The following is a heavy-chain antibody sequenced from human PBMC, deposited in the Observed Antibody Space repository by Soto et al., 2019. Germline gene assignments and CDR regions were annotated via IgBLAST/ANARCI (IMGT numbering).Heavy chain of an antibody. Sequence: EVQLVESGGGLIQPGGSLRLSCAASGFTVSSNYMSWVRQAPGKGLEWVSVIYSGGSTYYADSVKGRFTISRDNSKNTLYRHMNSLRAQDTAVYYCARDLPRPGYYYYHGMDVWGQGTTVTVSS. CDR3: ARDLPRPGYYYYHGMDV. J-gene: IGHJ6*02. CDR1: GFTVSSNY. CDR2: IYSGGST. V-gene: IGHV3-53*01.